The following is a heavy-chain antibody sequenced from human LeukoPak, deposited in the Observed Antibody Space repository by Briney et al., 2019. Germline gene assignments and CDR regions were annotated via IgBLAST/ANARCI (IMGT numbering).Heavy chain of an antibody. CDR3: ARAIAPTYTYGKVDY. Sequence: GSLRLSCAASGFTFSTYSMNWVRQAPGKGLEWVSAISSSSSYIYYVDSVKGRFTISRDNAMNTLYLQMNSLRAEDTAVYYCARAIAPTYTYGKVDYWGQGTLVTVSS. CDR1: GFTFSTYS. CDR2: ISSSSSYI. J-gene: IGHJ4*02. D-gene: IGHD5-18*01. V-gene: IGHV3-21*01.